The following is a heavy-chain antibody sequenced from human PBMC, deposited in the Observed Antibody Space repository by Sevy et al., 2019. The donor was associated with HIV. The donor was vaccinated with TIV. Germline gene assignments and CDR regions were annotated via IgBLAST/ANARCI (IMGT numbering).Heavy chain of an antibody. D-gene: IGHD3-16*01. V-gene: IGHV3-48*02. CDR3: ATDTPISAYNDF. J-gene: IGHJ4*02. CDR2: ISRRSTTI. CDR1: GFPFSNNN. Sequence: GGSLRLSCAASGFPFSNNNMNWVRQTPGRGLEWVSYISRRSTTIYYADSEKGRFTISRDNDQSSLYLQMNALRDEDTAVYYCATDTPISAYNDFWGQGTLVTVSS.